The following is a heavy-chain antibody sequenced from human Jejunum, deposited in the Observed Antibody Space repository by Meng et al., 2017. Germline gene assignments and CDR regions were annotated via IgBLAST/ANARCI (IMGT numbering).Heavy chain of an antibody. J-gene: IGHJ4*02. V-gene: IGHV6-1*01. CDR3: ARDYGTSRPFEY. CDR1: WASVSSIGAA. D-gene: IGHD1/OR15-1a*01. CDR2: TYYRSKWYN. Sequence: LQLAGPGHGKPSRTRSLTWAVTWASVSSIGAAWNWIRQSPSRGLEWLGRTYYRSKWYNDYAVYVKGRIAINPDTSKNQFFLQLNSVTPEDTAVYYCARDYGTSRPFEYWGQGILVTVSS.